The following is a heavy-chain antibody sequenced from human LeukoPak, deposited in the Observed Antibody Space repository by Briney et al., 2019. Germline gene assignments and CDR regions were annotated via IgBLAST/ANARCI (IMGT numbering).Heavy chain of an antibody. J-gene: IGHJ4*02. D-gene: IGHD5-24*01. V-gene: IGHV4-34*01. Sequence: SETLSLTCAVYGGSFSGYYWSWIRQPPGKGLEWIGEINHSGSTNYNPSLKNRVTISLDTSKNQFSLKLSSVTAADTAVYYCARFRRRCHAPDYWGQGTLVTVSS. CDR2: INHSGST. CDR3: ARFRRRCHAPDY. CDR1: GGSFSGYY.